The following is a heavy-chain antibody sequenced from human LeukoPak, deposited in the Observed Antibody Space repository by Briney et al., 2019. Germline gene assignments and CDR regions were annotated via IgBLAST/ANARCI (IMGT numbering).Heavy chain of an antibody. J-gene: IGHJ4*02. D-gene: IGHD5-18*01. Sequence: SETLSLTCTVSGGSIRGHYWSWIRQPPGKGLEWIGSIYYSGSTYYNPSLKSRVTISVDTSKNQFSLKLSSVTAADTAVYYCARVVDTAMVPFDYWGQGTLVTVSS. CDR1: GGSIRGHY. CDR3: ARVVDTAMVPFDY. CDR2: IYYSGST. V-gene: IGHV4-59*11.